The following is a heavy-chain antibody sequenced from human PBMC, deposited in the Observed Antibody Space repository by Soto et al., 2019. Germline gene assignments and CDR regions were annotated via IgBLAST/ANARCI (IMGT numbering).Heavy chain of an antibody. D-gene: IGHD2-8*02. CDR2: IFHDGNT. Sequence: SETLSLTCAVSGASIGSGGWWSWVRQPPGKGLEWIAEIFHDGNTNYSPSLKSRVTISVDKSRNQFSLNVYPVTAADTAVYYCERHEGWTGPDQWGQGTLVTVSS. CDR3: ERHEGWTGPDQ. V-gene: IGHV4-4*02. J-gene: IGHJ5*02. CDR1: GASIGSGGW.